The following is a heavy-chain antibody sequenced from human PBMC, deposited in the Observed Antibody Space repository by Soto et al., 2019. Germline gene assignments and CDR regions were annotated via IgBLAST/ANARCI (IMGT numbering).Heavy chain of an antibody. Sequence: SETPALTFTVPEDSISSDDYHWTWIRQSPGKGLEWIGYIHHSGSILYNPSLKSRVTISVDTSKNQFSLHLTSVTAADTAVYFCAREDDGGDSLDVWGQGTTVTVSS. D-gene: IGHD2-21*02. CDR3: AREDDGGDSLDV. CDR2: IHHSGSI. CDR1: EDSISSDDYH. V-gene: IGHV4-30-4*08. J-gene: IGHJ6*02.